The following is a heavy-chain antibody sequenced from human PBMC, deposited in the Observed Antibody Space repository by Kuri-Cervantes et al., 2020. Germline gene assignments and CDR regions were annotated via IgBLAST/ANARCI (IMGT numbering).Heavy chain of an antibody. V-gene: IGHV3-48*01. D-gene: IGHD3-10*01. CDR2: ISSSSSTI. CDR3: ARSLGITMVRGVTYFDY. CDR1: GFTFSSSS. J-gene: IGHJ4*02. Sequence: GGSLRLSCAASGFTFSSSSMNWVRQAPGKGLEWVSYISSSSSTIYYADSVKGRFTISRDNAKNSLYLQMNSLRAEDTAVYYCARSLGITMVRGVTYFDYWGQGTLVTVSS.